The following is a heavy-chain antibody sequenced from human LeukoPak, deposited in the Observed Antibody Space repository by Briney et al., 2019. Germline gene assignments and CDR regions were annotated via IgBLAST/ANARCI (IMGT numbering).Heavy chain of an antibody. V-gene: IGHV3-23*01. J-gene: IGHJ4*02. CDR2: TSGSGGST. CDR1: GFTFSSYG. CDR3: ARGSSGSYCFDY. Sequence: GGSLRLSCAASGFTFSSYGMSWVRQAPGKGLEWVSATSGSGGSTYYADSVKGRFTISRDNSKNTLYLQMNSLRAEDTAVYYCARGSSGSYCFDYWGQGTLVTVSS. D-gene: IGHD3-10*01.